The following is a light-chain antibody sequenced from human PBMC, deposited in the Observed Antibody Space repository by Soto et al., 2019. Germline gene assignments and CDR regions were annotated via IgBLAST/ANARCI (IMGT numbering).Light chain of an antibody. V-gene: IGLV2-14*01. CDR1: TSDVLGYNY. CDR2: EVS. CDR3: RSYTSSSTLH. J-gene: IGLJ1*01. Sequence: TQPDSVSGSPGPSITISCTRTTSDVLGYNYVSWYQQHPGKAPKLMIYEVSNRPSGVSNRFSGSTSGNTASLASSGLQAEDEADYYCRSYTSSSTLHFGTGTKVTVL.